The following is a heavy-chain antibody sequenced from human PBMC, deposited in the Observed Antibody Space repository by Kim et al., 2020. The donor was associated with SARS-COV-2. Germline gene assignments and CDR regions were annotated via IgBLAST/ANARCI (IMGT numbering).Heavy chain of an antibody. CDR2: IKSKTDGGTT. J-gene: IGHJ6*02. V-gene: IGHV3-15*01. D-gene: IGHD3-3*01. Sequence: GGSLRLSCAASGFTFSNAWMSWVRQAPGKGLEWVGRIKSKTDGGTTDYAAPVKGRFTISRDDSKNTLYLQMNSLKTEDTAVYYGTTDPAISGDFWNQVIDYYYYGMDVWGQGTTVTVSS. CDR1: GFTFSNAW. CDR3: TTDPAISGDFWNQVIDYYYYGMDV.